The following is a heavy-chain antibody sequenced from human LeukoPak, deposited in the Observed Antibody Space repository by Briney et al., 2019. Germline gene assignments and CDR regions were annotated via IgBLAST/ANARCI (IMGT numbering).Heavy chain of an antibody. CDR1: GFTFSSNW. D-gene: IGHD3-16*01. CDR2: IKEDGSVK. J-gene: IGHJ5*02. Sequence: PGGSLRLSCVVSGFTFSSNWMSWLRQAPGKGLEWVGNIKEDGSVKYYVDSVKGRFTISRDNAKNSLYLQMNSLRAEDTAVYYCASQSFGRFDPWGQGTRVTVSS. V-gene: IGHV3-7*02. CDR3: ASQSFGRFDP.